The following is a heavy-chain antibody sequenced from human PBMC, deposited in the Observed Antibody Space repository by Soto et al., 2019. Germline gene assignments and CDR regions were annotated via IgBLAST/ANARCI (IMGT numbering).Heavy chain of an antibody. CDR1: GFTFSSYA. CDR2: ISGSGGST. D-gene: IGHD1-1*01. Sequence: GSLRLSCAASGFTFSSYAMSWVRQAPGKGLEWVSAISGSGGSTYYADSVKGRFTISRDNSKNTLYLQMNSLRAEDTAVYYCSKEGESTGTRAEYYGMDVWGQGTTVTVSS. CDR3: SKEGESTGTRAEYYGMDV. V-gene: IGHV3-23*01. J-gene: IGHJ6*02.